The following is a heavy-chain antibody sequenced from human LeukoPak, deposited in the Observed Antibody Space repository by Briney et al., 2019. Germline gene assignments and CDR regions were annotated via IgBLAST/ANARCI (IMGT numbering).Heavy chain of an antibody. Sequence: GGSLSLSCAASGFTFSSYSMNWVRQAPGKGLEWVSSISSSSSYIYYADSVKGRFTISRDNAKNSLYLQLNSLRAEDTAVYFCAREIIGGASFLDYWGQGTLVSVSS. CDR1: GFTFSSYS. J-gene: IGHJ4*02. V-gene: IGHV3-21*01. CDR2: ISSSSSYI. D-gene: IGHD1-26*01. CDR3: AREIIGGASFLDY.